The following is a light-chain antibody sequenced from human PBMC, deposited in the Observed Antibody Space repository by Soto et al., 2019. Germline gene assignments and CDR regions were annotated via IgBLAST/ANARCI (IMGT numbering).Light chain of an antibody. CDR2: GAS. Sequence: EIEMTQSPATLSLAPGERVTLSCRASESVSTNLAWYQQKAGQAPRLLIYGASTRATGIPARFSGSGSGTEFILTISSVESEDFAIYYCQQHNDWPTFGQGTRLEIK. CDR3: QQHNDWPT. V-gene: IGKV3-15*01. J-gene: IGKJ5*01. CDR1: ESVSTN.